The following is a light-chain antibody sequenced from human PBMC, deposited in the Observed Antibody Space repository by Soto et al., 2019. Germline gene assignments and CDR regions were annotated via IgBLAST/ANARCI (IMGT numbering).Light chain of an antibody. CDR2: LNSDGSH. CDR3: QTWGSGIVV. Sequence: QSVLTQSPSASASLGASVKLTCTLSSGHSNYAIAWHQQQSEKGPRHLMKLNSDGSHRKGDGIPDRFSGSSSGAERYLTISILHSEDEADYCCQTWGSGIVVFGAGTKVTVL. V-gene: IGLV4-69*01. J-gene: IGLJ2*01. CDR1: SGHSNYA.